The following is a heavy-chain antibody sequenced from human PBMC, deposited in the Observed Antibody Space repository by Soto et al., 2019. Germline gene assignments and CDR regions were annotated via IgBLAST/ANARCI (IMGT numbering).Heavy chain of an antibody. D-gene: IGHD2-15*01. CDR3: ARGVVSSRYYYYGMDV. Sequence: ESLKISCKGSGYSFTSYWIGWVRQMPGKGLEWMGIIYPGDSDTRYSPSFQGQVTISADKSISTAYLQWSSLKASDTAMYYCARGVVSSRYYYYGMDVWGQGTTVTVSS. CDR2: IYPGDSDT. J-gene: IGHJ6*02. V-gene: IGHV5-51*01. CDR1: GYSFTSYW.